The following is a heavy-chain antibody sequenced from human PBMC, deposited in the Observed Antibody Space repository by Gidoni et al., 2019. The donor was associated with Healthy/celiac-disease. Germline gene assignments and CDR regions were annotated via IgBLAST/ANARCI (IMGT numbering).Heavy chain of an antibody. CDR3: ARDTYPLGGNSAFAFDI. D-gene: IGHD2-21*02. Sequence: EVQLVEYGGGLVKPGGSLRLSCAASGFTFSSYSMNWVRQAPGKGLEWVSSISSSSSYIHYADSVKGRFTISRDNAKNSLYLQMNSLRAEDTAVYYCARDTYPLGGNSAFAFDIWGQGTMVTVSS. CDR2: ISSSSSYI. CDR1: GFTFSSYS. V-gene: IGHV3-21*01. J-gene: IGHJ3*02.